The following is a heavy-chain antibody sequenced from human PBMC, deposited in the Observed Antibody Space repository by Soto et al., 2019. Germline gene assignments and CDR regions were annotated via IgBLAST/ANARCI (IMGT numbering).Heavy chain of an antibody. CDR1: GFTFSDYY. D-gene: IGHD2-2*02. V-gene: IGHV3-11*06. CDR3: ACHTRGPQTLDY. Sequence: GGSLRLSCAASGFTFSDYYMSWIRQAPGKGLEWVSHISSSGSYTNYADSVKGRFTISRDNAKNSLYLQMNSLRAEDTAVYYCACHTRGPQTLDYWGQGTLVTVSS. J-gene: IGHJ4*02. CDR2: ISSSGSYT.